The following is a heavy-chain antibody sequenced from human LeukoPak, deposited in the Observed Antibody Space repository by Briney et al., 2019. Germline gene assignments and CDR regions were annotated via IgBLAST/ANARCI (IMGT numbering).Heavy chain of an antibody. Sequence: GASVKVSCKASGYSFTSNVISWVRQAPGQGLEWMGWISAYNGNTNYAQKLQGRVTMTTDTSTSTAYMELRSLRSDDTALYYCARDLAVVTAFGQHAFDIWGQGTMVTVSS. V-gene: IGHV1-18*01. CDR3: ARDLAVVTAFGQHAFDI. J-gene: IGHJ3*02. CDR2: ISAYNGNT. D-gene: IGHD2-21*02. CDR1: GYSFTSNV.